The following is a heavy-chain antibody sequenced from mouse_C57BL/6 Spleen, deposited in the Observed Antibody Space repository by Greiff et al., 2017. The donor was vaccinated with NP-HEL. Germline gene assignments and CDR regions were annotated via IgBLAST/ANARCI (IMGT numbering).Heavy chain of an antibody. V-gene: IGHV5-17*01. CDR1: GFTFSDYG. CDR2: ISSGSSTI. Sequence: EVKVVESGGGLVKPGGSLKLSCAASGFTFSDYGMHWVRQAPEKGLEWVAYISSGSSTIYYADTVKGRFTISRDNAKNTLFLQMTSLRSEDTAMYYCARVSFDVWGTGTTVTVSS. J-gene: IGHJ1*03. CDR3: ARVSFDV. D-gene: IGHD6-2*01.